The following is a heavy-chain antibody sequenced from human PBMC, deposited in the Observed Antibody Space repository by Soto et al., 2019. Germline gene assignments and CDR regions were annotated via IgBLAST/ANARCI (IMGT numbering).Heavy chain of an antibody. J-gene: IGHJ6*03. V-gene: IGHV3-7*01. D-gene: IGHD6-19*01. CDR1: GFTFSNYW. CDR2: IKQDGSEK. Sequence: GGSLRLSCAASGFTFSNYWMSWVRQAPGKGLEWVAYIKQDGSEKYYADSVKGRFTISRENAKNSLFLQMNSLRAEDTAVYYCARVSVVVAGSYYYYYMDVWGKGTTVTVSS. CDR3: ARVSVVVAGSYYYYYMDV.